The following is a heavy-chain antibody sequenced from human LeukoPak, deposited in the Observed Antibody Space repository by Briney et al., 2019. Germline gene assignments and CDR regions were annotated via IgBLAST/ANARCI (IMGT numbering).Heavy chain of an antibody. J-gene: IGHJ3*02. V-gene: IGHV3-33*03. Sequence: GGSLRLSCAASGFIFSSFGMHWVRQAPGKGLEWVAVMWHDGSYKYYADSVKGRFTISRDNAKNSLYLQMNSLRAEDTAVYYCASATYYYDSSGSQGDAFDIWGQGTMVTVSS. CDR3: ASATYYYDSSGSQGDAFDI. CDR1: GFIFSSFG. CDR2: MWHDGSYK. D-gene: IGHD3-22*01.